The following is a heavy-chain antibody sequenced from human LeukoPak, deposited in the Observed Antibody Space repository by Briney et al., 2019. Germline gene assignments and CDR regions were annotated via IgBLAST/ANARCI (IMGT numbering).Heavy chain of an antibody. D-gene: IGHD3-10*01. V-gene: IGHV1-18*01. CDR1: GYTFTSYG. Sequence: APVKVSCKASGYTFTSYGISWVRQAPGQGLEWMGWISAYNGNTNYAQKLQGRVTMTTDTSTSTAYMELRSLRSDDTAVYYCAREGPELLWFGEFPLDYWGQGTLVTVSS. CDR3: AREGPELLWFGEFPLDY. J-gene: IGHJ4*02. CDR2: ISAYNGNT.